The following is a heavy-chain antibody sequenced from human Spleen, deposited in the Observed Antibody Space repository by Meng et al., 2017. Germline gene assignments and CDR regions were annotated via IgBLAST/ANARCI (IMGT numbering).Heavy chain of an antibody. CDR1: GGTFSSYA. Sequence: SVKVSCKASGGTFSSYAISWVRQAPGQGPEWMGGIIPIFGTANYAQKFQGRVTITTDESTSTAYMELSSLRSEDTAVYYCARSTPNYYGSGSYRNGLDYWGQGTLVTVSS. J-gene: IGHJ4*02. D-gene: IGHD3-10*01. V-gene: IGHV1-69*05. CDR2: IIPIFGTA. CDR3: ARSTPNYYGSGSYRNGLDY.